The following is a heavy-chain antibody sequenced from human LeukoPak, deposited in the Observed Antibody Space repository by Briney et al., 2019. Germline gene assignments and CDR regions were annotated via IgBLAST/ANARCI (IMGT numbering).Heavy chain of an antibody. CDR1: GYSFTTYW. V-gene: IGHV3-23*01. D-gene: IGHD5/OR15-5a*01. CDR3: AKGGTQGGLGSRLHFDY. CDR2: ISGSGGST. Sequence: GESLKISCEGSGYSFTTYWIGWVRQAPGKGLEWVSAISGSGGSTYYADSVKGRFTISRDNSKNTLYLQMNSLRAEDTAVYYCAKGGTQGGLGSRLHFDYWGQGTLVAVSS. J-gene: IGHJ4*02.